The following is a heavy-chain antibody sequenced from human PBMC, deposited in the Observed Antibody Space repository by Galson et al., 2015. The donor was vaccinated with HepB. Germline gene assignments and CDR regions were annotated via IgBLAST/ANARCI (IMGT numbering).Heavy chain of an antibody. V-gene: IGHV3-7*01. Sequence: SLRLSCASSGFTLSDYWMSWVRQAPGKGLEWVANIKQDGSERYYVDSVKGRFTISRDNAKNSLYLQMNSLRVEDTAVYYCSRDRPMLVEYYFYYYLDVWGKGTTVTVSS. J-gene: IGHJ6*03. CDR3: SRDRPMLVEYYFYYYLDV. CDR2: IKQDGSER. D-gene: IGHD3-22*01. CDR1: GFTLSDYW.